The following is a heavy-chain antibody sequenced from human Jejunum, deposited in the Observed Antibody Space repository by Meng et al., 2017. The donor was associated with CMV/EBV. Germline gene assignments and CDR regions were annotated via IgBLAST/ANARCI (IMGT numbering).Heavy chain of an antibody. Sequence: ASGFTFSSYDMTWVRQSPGKGLEWVSSISDSGDSTYYADSVKGRFTVARDNSKNTLYLQMNSLRAEDTAVYFCAKGRSGGYYKFDNWGQGTLVTVSS. J-gene: IGHJ4*02. CDR3: AKGRSGGYYKFDN. V-gene: IGHV3-23*01. CDR1: GFTFSSYD. CDR2: ISDSGDST. D-gene: IGHD3-10*01.